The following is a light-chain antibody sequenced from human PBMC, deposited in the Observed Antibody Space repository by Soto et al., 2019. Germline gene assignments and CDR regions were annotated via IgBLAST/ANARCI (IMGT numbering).Light chain of an antibody. CDR2: DTS. J-gene: IGKJ4*01. V-gene: IGKV3-11*01. CDR3: QQRVNWPLT. Sequence: EIVLTQSPATLSLSPGERAILSCRASQSVSSYLVWYQQKPGQAPRLLISDTSNRATGIPARFSGSGSGTDFTLTISSLEPEDFAVYYCQQRVNWPLTFGGGTKVDIK. CDR1: QSVSSY.